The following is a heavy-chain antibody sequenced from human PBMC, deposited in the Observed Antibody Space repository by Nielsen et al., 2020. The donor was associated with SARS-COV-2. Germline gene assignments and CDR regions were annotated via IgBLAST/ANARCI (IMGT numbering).Heavy chain of an antibody. CDR2: ISAYNGNT. V-gene: IGHV1-18*01. Sequence: ASVKVSCKASGYTFTSYGISWVRQAPGQGLEWMGWISAYNGNTNYAQKLQGRVTMTTDTSTSTAYMELRSLRSDDTAVYYCARDIYYYDSSGYRGYYYGMDVWGQGTTVTVSS. CDR1: GYTFTSYG. CDR3: ARDIYYYDSSGYRGYYYGMDV. J-gene: IGHJ6*02. D-gene: IGHD3-22*01.